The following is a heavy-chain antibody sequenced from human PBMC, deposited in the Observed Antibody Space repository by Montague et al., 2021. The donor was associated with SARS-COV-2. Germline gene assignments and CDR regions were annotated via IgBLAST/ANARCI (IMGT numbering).Heavy chain of an antibody. Sequence: SETLSLTCTVSGGSINDYYRSWIRQSSGKGLEWIGYISSNGKTNYNPSLKSRVTLSADASRNEFSLKLDSVTAADTAVYFCARRGYYDSAGYHWHLDLWGRGMLVTVSS. V-gene: IGHV4-4*09. CDR3: ARRGYYDSAGYHWHLDL. D-gene: IGHD3-22*01. CDR1: GGSINDYY. CDR2: ISSNGKT. J-gene: IGHJ2*01.